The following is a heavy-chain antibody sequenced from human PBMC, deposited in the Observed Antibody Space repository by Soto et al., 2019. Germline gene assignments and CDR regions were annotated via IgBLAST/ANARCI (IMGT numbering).Heavy chain of an antibody. CDR1: GFAFASHG. J-gene: IGHJ5*01. V-gene: IGHV3-30*03. CDR3: TRDPWKDILLAPSADNSFDS. CDR2: ISFNGVNR. D-gene: IGHD2-2*01. Sequence: QVQLVESGGDVVQTGMSLRLSCAASGFAFASHGFHWVRQTPSMGLEWVGLISFNGVNRFYARSVRGRFSISRDDSRNTLFLQMDDLRPEDTGVYYCTRDPWKDILLAPSADNSFDSWGQGTLVTVSS.